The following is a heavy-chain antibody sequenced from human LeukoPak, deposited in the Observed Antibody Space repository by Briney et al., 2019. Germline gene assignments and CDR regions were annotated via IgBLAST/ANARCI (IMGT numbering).Heavy chain of an antibody. D-gene: IGHD6-6*01. CDR1: GFTFSSYA. CDR2: ISGSGGST. J-gene: IGHJ4*02. V-gene: IGHV3-23*01. Sequence: GGSLRLSCAASGFTFSSYAMSWVRQAPGRGLEWVSAISGSGGSTYYADSVKGRFTISRDNSKNTLYLQMNSLRAEDTAVYYCARDRMGRIAARDFDYWGQGTLVTVSS. CDR3: ARDRMGRIAARDFDY.